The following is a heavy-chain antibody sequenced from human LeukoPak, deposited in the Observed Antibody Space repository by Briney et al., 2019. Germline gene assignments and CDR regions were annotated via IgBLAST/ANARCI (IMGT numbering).Heavy chain of an antibody. D-gene: IGHD6-13*01. CDR3: ARMTYSSSWYQLWFDP. Sequence: SVKVSCKASGGTFSSYAISWVRQAPGQGLEWMGGIIPIFGTANYAQKFQGRVTITADESTSTAYMELSSLRSEDTAVYYCARMTYSSSWYQLWFDPWGQGTLVTVSS. J-gene: IGHJ5*02. CDR1: GGTFSSYA. CDR2: IIPIFGTA. V-gene: IGHV1-69*13.